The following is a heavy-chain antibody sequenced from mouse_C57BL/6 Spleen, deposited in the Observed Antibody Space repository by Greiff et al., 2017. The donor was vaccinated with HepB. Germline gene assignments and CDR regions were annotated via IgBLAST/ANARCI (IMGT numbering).Heavy chain of an antibody. D-gene: IGHD1-1*01. CDR3: ARSSITTVVLNWNFDC. V-gene: IGHV1-72*01. Sequence: QVQLQQPGAELVKPGASVKLSCKASGYTFTSYWMHWVKQRPGRGLEWIGRIDPNSGGTKYNEKFKSKATLTVDKPSSTAYMQLSSLTSEDSAVYYCARSSITTVVLNWNFDCWGQGTTLTVSS. CDR1: GYTFTSYW. CDR2: IDPNSGGT. J-gene: IGHJ2*01.